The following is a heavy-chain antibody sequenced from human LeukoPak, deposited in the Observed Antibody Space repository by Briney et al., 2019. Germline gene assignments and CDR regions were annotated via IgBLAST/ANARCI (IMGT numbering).Heavy chain of an antibody. CDR1: GYTFTGYH. J-gene: IGHJ4*02. Sequence: GASVKVSCKASGYTFTGYHIHWVRQAPGQGLEWMGRINPYSGDTNFAQKFQGRVTMTRDTSITTAYMDLSSLTPDDTAVYYCARAYPAASTVTTGDYWGQGTLVTVSS. CDR3: ARAYPAASTVTTGDY. CDR2: INPYSGDT. D-gene: IGHD4-17*01. V-gene: IGHV1-2*06.